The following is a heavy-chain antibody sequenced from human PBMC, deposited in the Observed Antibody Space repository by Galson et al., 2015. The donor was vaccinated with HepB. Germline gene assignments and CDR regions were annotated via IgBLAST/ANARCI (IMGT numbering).Heavy chain of an antibody. V-gene: IGHV4-34*01. Sequence: SETLSLTCAVYGGSLSGYYWSWIRQPPGKGLEWIGEINHSGSTNYNPSLKSRVTISVDTSKNQFSLKLSSVTAADTAVYYCARGFRPRTYYYYGMDVWGQGTTVTVSS. CDR2: INHSGST. CDR1: GGSLSGYY. J-gene: IGHJ6*02. CDR3: ARGFRPRTYYYYGMDV. D-gene: IGHD3-10*01.